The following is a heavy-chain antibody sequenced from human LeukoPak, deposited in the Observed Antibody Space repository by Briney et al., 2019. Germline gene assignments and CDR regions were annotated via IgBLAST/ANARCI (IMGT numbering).Heavy chain of an antibody. J-gene: IGHJ6*02. CDR1: GFTFSSYG. V-gene: IGHV3-64*01. D-gene: IGHD3-22*01. Sequence: AGGSLRLSCAASGFTFSSYGMHWVRQAPGKGLEYVSAISSNGGSTYYANSVKGRFTISRDNSKNTLYLQMGSLRAEDMAVYYCARVTLSSDYGMDVWGQGTTVTVSS. CDR2: ISSNGGST. CDR3: ARVTLSSDYGMDV.